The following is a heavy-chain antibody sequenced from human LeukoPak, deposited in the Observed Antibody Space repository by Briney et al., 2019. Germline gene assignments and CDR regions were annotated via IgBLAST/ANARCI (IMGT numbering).Heavy chain of an antibody. CDR2: IYYSGST. J-gene: IGHJ5*02. CDR1: GGSISSYY. CDR3: ARVTNWFDP. V-gene: IGHV4-59*01. Sequence: SETLSLTCTVSGGSISSYYWSWIRQPPGKGLEWIGYIYYSGSTNYNPSLKSRVTISVDTCKNQFSLKLRSVTAADTAVYYCARVTNWFDPWGQGTLVTVSS.